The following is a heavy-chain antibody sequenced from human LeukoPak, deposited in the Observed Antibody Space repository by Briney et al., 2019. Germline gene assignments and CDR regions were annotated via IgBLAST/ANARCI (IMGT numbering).Heavy chain of an antibody. V-gene: IGHV4-34*01. D-gene: IGHD3-9*01. CDR2: INHSGST. Sequence: PSETLSLTCAVYSGSFSGYYWSWIRQPPGKGLEWIGEINHSGSTNYNPSLKSRVTISVDTSKNQFSLKLSSVAAADTAVYYCARGKVFADYDIWGQGTLVTVSS. CDR3: ARGKVFADYDI. J-gene: IGHJ1*01. CDR1: SGSFSGYY.